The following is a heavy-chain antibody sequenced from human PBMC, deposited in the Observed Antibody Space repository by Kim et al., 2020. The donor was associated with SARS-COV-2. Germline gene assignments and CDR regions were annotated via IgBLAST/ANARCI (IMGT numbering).Heavy chain of an antibody. CDR1: EYTFTSYY. CDR3: AAGLGYGGGGYLDY. Sequence: ASVKVSCKASEYTFTSYYIHWVRQAPGQGLEWMGIINPSGGSTTYAQKFQGRVTRTRDTSTSTVYLELSSLRYEDTAVYYCAAGLGYGGGGYLDYWGQGTLVTVSS. J-gene: IGHJ4*02. CDR2: INPSGGST. D-gene: IGHD3-16*01. V-gene: IGHV1-46*01.